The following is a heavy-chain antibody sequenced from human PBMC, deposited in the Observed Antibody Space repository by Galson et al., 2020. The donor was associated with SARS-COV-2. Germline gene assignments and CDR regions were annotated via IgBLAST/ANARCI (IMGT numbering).Heavy chain of an antibody. Sequence: ASETLSLTCTVSGGSVSSGYFYWSWIRQHPGKGLEWIGYIYYSGRSYYSPSLKSRVSISLDPSKNQFSLHLNSVTVADTAVYFCARVRAGDNGDYDFDYWGQGTLVTVSS. CDR3: ARVRAGDNGDYDFDY. V-gene: IGHV4-31*03. CDR1: GGSVSSGYFY. J-gene: IGHJ4*02. CDR2: IYYSGRS. D-gene: IGHD4-17*01.